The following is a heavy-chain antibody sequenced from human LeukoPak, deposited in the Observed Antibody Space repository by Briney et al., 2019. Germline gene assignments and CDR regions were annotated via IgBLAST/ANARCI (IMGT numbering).Heavy chain of an antibody. Sequence: SETLSLTCTVSGGSISGYYWSWLRHFPGKGLEWVGYINYSGSTNYNPSLKSQVTISLDTSKNQFSLNLTSVTAADTAVYYCSRQAYCGGGNCYPFDYWGQGTLVTVSS. J-gene: IGHJ4*02. V-gene: IGHV4-59*01. D-gene: IGHD2-15*01. CDR2: INYSGST. CDR1: GGSISGYY. CDR3: SRQAYCGGGNCYPFDY.